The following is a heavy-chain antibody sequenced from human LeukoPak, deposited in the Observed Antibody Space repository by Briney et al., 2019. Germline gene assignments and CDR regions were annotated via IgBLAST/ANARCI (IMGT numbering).Heavy chain of an antibody. CDR3: VRDSVAGTTVYSFDY. J-gene: IGHJ4*02. CDR1: GYTFTGYY. Sequence: ASVKVSCKASGYTFTGYYMHWVRQAPGQGLEWMGWINPNSGGTNYAQKFQGRVTMTRDTSISTAYMELSRLRSDDTAVYYCVRDSVAGTTVYSFDYWGQGTLVTVSS. V-gene: IGHV1-2*02. D-gene: IGHD6-19*01. CDR2: INPNSGGT.